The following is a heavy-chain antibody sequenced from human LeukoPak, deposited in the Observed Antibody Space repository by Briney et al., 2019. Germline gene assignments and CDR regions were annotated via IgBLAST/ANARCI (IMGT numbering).Heavy chain of an antibody. V-gene: IGHV1-2*02. Sequence: GASMKVSCKASGYTFNGYYIYWVRQAPGQGLEWMGWINPNSGGTNYAQKFQGRVTMTRDTSISTAYMDLSRLRSDDTAVYYCARGMGVLVPAATWFDPWGQGTLVTVSS. CDR1: GYTFNGYY. J-gene: IGHJ5*02. CDR3: ARGMGVLVPAATWFDP. D-gene: IGHD2-2*01. CDR2: INPNSGGT.